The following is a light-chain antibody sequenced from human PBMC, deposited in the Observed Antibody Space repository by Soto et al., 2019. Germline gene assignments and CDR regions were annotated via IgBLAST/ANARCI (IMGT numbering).Light chain of an antibody. CDR2: DAS. CDR3: QQRTNWPPDT. V-gene: IGKV3-11*01. J-gene: IGKJ5*01. CDR1: QSVSTF. Sequence: EIVLTQSPVTLSLSPGERATLSCRASQSVSTFLAWYQQKPGQAPRLLIYDASNRATGIPARFSGSGSGTDFTLTISSLEPEDFAVYYCQQRTNWPPDTFGQGTRLEI.